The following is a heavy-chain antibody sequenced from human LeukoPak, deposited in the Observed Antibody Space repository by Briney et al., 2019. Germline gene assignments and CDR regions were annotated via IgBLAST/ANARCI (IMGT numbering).Heavy chain of an antibody. J-gene: IGHJ4*02. CDR3: AKWSLYSMDY. CDR1: GFTFSAYA. V-gene: IGHV3-23*01. Sequence: GGSLRLSCEASGFTFSAYAMTWVRQAPGKGLEWVSAISGSGGSTYYADSVKGRFTISRDNSKNTLYLQMNSLRAEDTAVYYCAKWSLYSMDYWGQGTLVTVSS. CDR2: ISGSGGST. D-gene: IGHD6-13*01.